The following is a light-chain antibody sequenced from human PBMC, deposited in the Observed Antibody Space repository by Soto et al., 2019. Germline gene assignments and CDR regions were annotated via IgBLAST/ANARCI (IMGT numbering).Light chain of an antibody. J-gene: IGLJ2*01. CDR2: RDD. Sequence: QSVLTQPPSASATPGQRITIYCFGSSSNIGSNYGYWYQQLPGTATKLLISRDDERPSGVPDRFSGSKSGTSASLAISGVRSEDEADYFCAAWDDSLRAPVFGGGTKVTVL. CDR3: AAWDDSLRAPV. CDR1: SSNIGSNY. V-gene: IGLV1-47*01.